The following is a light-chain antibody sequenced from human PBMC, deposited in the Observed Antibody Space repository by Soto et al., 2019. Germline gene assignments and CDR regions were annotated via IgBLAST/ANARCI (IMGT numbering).Light chain of an antibody. Sequence: QSVLTQPPSVSGAPGQRVTISCTGSSSNIGAGHDVHWYQQVPGTAPKLLISGNSNRPSGVPDRFSGSKSGTTASLAITGLQAEDEADYYCQSYDSSLSVSVVFGTGTKLTVL. CDR1: SSNIGAGHD. CDR2: GNS. V-gene: IGLV1-40*01. CDR3: QSYDSSLSVSVV. J-gene: IGLJ1*01.